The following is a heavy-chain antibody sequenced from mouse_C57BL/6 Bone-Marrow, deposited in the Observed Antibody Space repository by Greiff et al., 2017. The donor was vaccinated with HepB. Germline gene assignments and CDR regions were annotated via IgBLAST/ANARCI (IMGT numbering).Heavy chain of an antibody. Sequence: VQLQQSGPELVKPGASVKLSCKASGYTFTSYDINWVKQRPGQGLEWIGWIYPRDGSTKYNEKFKGKATLTVDKSSSTAYMELHSLTSEDSAVYCCARGSTTVGADAMDYWGQGTSVTVSS. CDR3: ARGSTTVGADAMDY. V-gene: IGHV1-85*01. CDR2: IYPRDGST. CDR1: GYTFTSYD. J-gene: IGHJ4*01. D-gene: IGHD1-1*01.